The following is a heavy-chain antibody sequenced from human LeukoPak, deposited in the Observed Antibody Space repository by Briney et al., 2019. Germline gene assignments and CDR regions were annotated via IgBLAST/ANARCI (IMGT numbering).Heavy chain of an antibody. CDR2: INHSGST. Sequence: SETLSLTCAVHGGSYSGYYWRWIRQPPGRGREWIGEINHSGSTNHNPSLKSRVTTSVDTSKKEYSLKLSSVTAAETVVYYCARGLGRWLQSSWFDPWGQGTLVTVSS. CDR1: GGSYSGYY. J-gene: IGHJ5*02. CDR3: ARGLGRWLQSSWFDP. V-gene: IGHV4-34*01. D-gene: IGHD5-12*01.